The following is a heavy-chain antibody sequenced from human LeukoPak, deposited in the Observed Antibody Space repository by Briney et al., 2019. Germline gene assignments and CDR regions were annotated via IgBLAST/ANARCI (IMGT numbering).Heavy chain of an antibody. Sequence: GGSLRLSCAASGFTFSRYAMSGVRQAPGKGLECVSAISGSGGSTYYADSVKGRFTIPRDNSKNTLYLQMNSLRAEDPAVYYCAKGYYDFDYWGQGTLVTVSS. CDR3: AKGYYDFDY. J-gene: IGHJ4*02. D-gene: IGHD3-3*01. CDR2: ISGSGGST. V-gene: IGHV3-23*01. CDR1: GFTFSRYA.